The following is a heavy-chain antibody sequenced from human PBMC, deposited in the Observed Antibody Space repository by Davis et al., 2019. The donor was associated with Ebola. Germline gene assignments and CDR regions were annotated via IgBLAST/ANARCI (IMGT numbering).Heavy chain of an antibody. Sequence: SVKVSCKASGGTFSSYAISWVRQAPGQGLEWMGGIIPIFGTANYAQKFQGRVTITADESTSTAYMELSSLRSEDTAVYYCASVRSISYYDILTGPNWFDPWGQGTLVTVSS. CDR3: ASVRSISYYDILTGPNWFDP. V-gene: IGHV1-69*13. CDR2: IIPIFGTA. J-gene: IGHJ5*02. CDR1: GGTFSSYA. D-gene: IGHD3-9*01.